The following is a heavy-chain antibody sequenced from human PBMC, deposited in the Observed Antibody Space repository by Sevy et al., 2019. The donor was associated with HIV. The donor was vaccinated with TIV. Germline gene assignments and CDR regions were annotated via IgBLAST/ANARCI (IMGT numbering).Heavy chain of an antibody. D-gene: IGHD3-22*01. CDR3: ARVGYFYDSSGYPTYYYYGMDV. J-gene: IGHJ6*02. Sequence: GGSLRLSCAASGFRFSDYAVHWVRQAPGTGLEWVADISYDGNYKNYAHSVKGRFTISRDNSKNTLYLEMSSLTAEDTAMYYCARVGYFYDSSGYPTYYYYGMDVWGQGTTVTVSS. CDR1: GFRFSDYA. V-gene: IGHV3-30*04. CDR2: ISYDGNYK.